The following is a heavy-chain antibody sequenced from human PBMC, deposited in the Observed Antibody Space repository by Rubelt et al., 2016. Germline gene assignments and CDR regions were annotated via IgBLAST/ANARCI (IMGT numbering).Heavy chain of an antibody. V-gene: IGHV3-7*04. Sequence: ESEGGLVQPGGSLRLSCAASGFTFSSYWMSWVRQAPGKGLEWVANIRQDGGVKYYVDSVKGRFTISRDNAKNSLFLQMNSLRAEDTAVYYCARDQGKTGTTSSQLDYWGQGTLVTVSS. J-gene: IGHJ4*02. CDR1: GFTFSSYW. CDR2: IRQDGGVK. D-gene: IGHD1-7*01. CDR3: ARDQGKTGTTSSQLDY.